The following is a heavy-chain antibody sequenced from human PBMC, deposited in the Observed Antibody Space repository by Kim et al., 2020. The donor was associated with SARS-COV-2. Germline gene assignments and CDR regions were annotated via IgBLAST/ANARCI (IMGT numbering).Heavy chain of an antibody. Sequence: ASVKVSCKASGYTFTSYGISWVRQAPGQGLEWMGWISAYNGNTNYAQKLQGRVTMTTDTSTSTAYMELRSLRSDDTAVYYCASHGYCSSTSCRPYYYYGMDVWGQGTTVTVSS. CDR1: GYTFTSYG. D-gene: IGHD2-2*01. CDR2: ISAYNGNT. J-gene: IGHJ6*02. V-gene: IGHV1-18*04. CDR3: ASHGYCSSTSCRPYYYYGMDV.